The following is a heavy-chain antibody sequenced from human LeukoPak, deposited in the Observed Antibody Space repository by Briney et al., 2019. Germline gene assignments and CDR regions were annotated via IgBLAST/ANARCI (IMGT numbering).Heavy chain of an antibody. J-gene: IGHJ6*02. CDR3: ATGFNVPAALDV. D-gene: IGHD2-2*01. CDR1: GGSISSYY. CDR2: IYSSGST. V-gene: IGHV4-59*01. Sequence: SETLSLTCTVSGGSISSYYWSWIRLPPGKGLEWIGYIYSSGSTNYNPSLKSRVTISVDTSKNQFSLKLSSVTAADTAVYYCATGFNVPAALDVWGQGTTVTVSS.